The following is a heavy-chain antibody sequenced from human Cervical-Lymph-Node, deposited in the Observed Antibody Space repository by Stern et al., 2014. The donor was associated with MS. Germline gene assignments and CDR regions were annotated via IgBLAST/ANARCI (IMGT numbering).Heavy chain of an antibody. CDR1: GDSISSNNW. J-gene: IGHJ4*02. Sequence: QMQLQESGPGLVKPSGTLSLTCVVFGDSISSNNWWSWVRQSPGKGLEWIGKISHNGRTNYNPSLKSRVTMSADKSMSQISLKVDSVTAADTAVYYCARVGHYSDYLDFWGQGTLVTVSS. V-gene: IGHV4-4*02. D-gene: IGHD5-18*01. CDR2: ISHNGRT. CDR3: ARVGHYSDYLDF.